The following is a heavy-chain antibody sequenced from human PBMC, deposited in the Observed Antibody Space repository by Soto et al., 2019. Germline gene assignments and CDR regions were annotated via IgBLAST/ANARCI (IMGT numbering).Heavy chain of an antibody. CDR3: ARGPMVRGVISHFDY. Sequence: GGSLGLSCAASGFTFSSYDMHWVRQATGKGLEWVSAIGTAGDPYYPGSVKGRFTISRENAKNSLYLQMNSLRAGDTAVYYCARGPMVRGVISHFDYWGQGTLVTVSS. D-gene: IGHD3-10*01. CDR1: GFTFSSYD. J-gene: IGHJ4*02. CDR2: IGTAGDP. V-gene: IGHV3-13*05.